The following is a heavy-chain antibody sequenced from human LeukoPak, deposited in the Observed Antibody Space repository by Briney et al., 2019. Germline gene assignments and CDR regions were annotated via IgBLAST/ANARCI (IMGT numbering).Heavy chain of an antibody. J-gene: IGHJ4*02. Sequence: GESLKISCKGSGYSFTTYWIAWVRQMPGKGLEWMGIIFPSDSDIRYSPSFQGQVTISADKSISTAYLQWSSLKASDTAMYYCARQEKLVGPLDYWGQGTLVTVSS. D-gene: IGHD6-13*01. CDR2: IFPSDSDI. CDR3: ARQEKLVGPLDY. V-gene: IGHV5-51*01. CDR1: GYSFTTYW.